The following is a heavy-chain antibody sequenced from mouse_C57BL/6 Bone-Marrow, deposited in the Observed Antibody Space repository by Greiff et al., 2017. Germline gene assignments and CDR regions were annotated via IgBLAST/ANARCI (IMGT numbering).Heavy chain of an antibody. D-gene: IGHD3-3*01. CDR3: ARRLGQGWFAY. V-gene: IGHV1-74*01. Sequence: QVQLQQPGAELVKPGASVKVSCKASGYTFTSYWMHWVKQRPGQGLEWIGRIHPSDSDTNYNQKFKGKATLTADKSSSTAYMELRSLTSEDSAVYFCARRLGQGWFAYWGQGTLVTVSA. CDR1: GYTFTSYW. J-gene: IGHJ3*01. CDR2: IHPSDSDT.